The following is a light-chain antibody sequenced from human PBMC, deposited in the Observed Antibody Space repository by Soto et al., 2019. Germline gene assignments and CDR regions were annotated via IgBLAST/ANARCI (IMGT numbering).Light chain of an antibody. J-gene: IGLJ1*01. CDR1: SSDVGGYNY. Sequence: QSVLTQPASVSGSPGQSITISCTGTSSDVGGYNYVSWYQQHPGKAPKLMIYDVSNRPSGVSNRFSGSKSGNTASLTISGLQAEDEADYYCTSYTGSSTHVFGTGT. V-gene: IGLV2-14*01. CDR3: TSYTGSSTHV. CDR2: DVS.